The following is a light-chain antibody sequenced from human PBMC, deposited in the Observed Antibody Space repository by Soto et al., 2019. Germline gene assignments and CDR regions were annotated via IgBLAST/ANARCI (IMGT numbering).Light chain of an antibody. J-gene: IGKJ1*01. CDR1: QTISNN. V-gene: IGKV1-39*01. CDR2: GAS. CDR3: QQSSSAPLT. Sequence: DIQVTQSPSSLSAFVGDIVTITCRTSQTISNNLNWYQQQPGKAPNLLIYGASSLQSGVPSRFSGSGSGTDFTLTISSLQPEDFATYLCQQSSSAPLTFGQGTKV.